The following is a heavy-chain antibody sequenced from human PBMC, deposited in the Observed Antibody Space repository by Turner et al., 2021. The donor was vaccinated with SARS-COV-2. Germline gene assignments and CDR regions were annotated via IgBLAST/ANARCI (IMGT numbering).Heavy chain of an antibody. CDR1: GGSISSGAYY. J-gene: IGHJ4*02. D-gene: IGHD3-9*01. V-gene: IGHV4-31*03. CDR2: IYYSGST. CDR3: ARAGTDWLQYYYFDY. Sequence: QVQLQESGPGLVQPSQTLSLTCIVSGGSISSGAYYWSWIRQHPGKGLAWIGYIYYSGSTYYNPSLKSRVTISVDTSKNQFSLKLSSVTAADTAVYYCARAGTDWLQYYYFDYWGQGTLVTVSS.